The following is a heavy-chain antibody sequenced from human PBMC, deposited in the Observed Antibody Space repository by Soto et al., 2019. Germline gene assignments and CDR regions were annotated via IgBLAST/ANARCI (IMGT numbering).Heavy chain of an antibody. CDR2: IKQDGSEK. CDR1: GFTFSSYW. J-gene: IGHJ6*02. V-gene: IGHV3-7*01. CDR3: ARDPRPGITGTTPYYYGMDV. Sequence: GGSLRLSCAASGFTFSSYWMSWVRQAPGKGLEWVANIKQDGSEKYCVDSVKGRFTISRDNAKNSLYLQMNSLRAEDTAVYYCARDPRPGITGTTPYYYGMDVWGQGTTVTVSS. D-gene: IGHD1-7*01.